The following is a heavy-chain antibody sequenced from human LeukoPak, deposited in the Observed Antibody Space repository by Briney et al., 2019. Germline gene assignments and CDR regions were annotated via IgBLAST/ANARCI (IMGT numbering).Heavy chain of an antibody. J-gene: IGHJ4*02. D-gene: IGHD1-14*01. CDR1: GFTFSSHL. Sequence: GGSLRLFCAASGFTFSSHLMHWVRQAQGTGLVWVSSIKGDGTAPNYADSVKGRFTISRDNAKSTLYLQMSSLRVEDTAVYHCVRNFATGDWGQGTLVTVSS. CDR2: IKGDGTAP. CDR3: VRNFATGD. V-gene: IGHV3-74*01.